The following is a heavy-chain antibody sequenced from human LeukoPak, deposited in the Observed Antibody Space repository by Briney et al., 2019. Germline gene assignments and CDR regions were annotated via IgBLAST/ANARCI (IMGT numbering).Heavy chain of an antibody. V-gene: IGHV1-2*02. CDR3: ARLGPREQQLVHAFDI. D-gene: IGHD6-13*01. CDR1: GYTFTGYY. CDR2: INPNSGGT. J-gene: IGHJ3*02. Sequence: ASVKVSCKASGYTFTGYYMHWVRQAPGQGLEWMGWINPNSGGTNYAQKFQGRVTMTRDTSISTAYMELSRLRSDDTAVYYCARLGPREQQLVHAFDIWGQGTIVTVSS.